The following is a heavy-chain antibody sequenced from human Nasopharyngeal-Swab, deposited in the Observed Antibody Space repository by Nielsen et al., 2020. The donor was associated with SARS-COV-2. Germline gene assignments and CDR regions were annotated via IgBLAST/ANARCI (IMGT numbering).Heavy chain of an antibody. J-gene: IGHJ6*02. CDR1: GGSFSGYY. CDR2: INHSGST. Sequence: SEILSLTCAVYGGSFSGYYWSWIRQPPGKGLEWIGDINHSGSTNYNPSLKSRVTISVDTSKNQFSLKLSSVTAADTAVYYCARTDIVVVPAATTPRKDGMDVWGQGTTVTVSS. D-gene: IGHD2-2*01. CDR3: ARTDIVVVPAATTPRKDGMDV. V-gene: IGHV4-34*01.